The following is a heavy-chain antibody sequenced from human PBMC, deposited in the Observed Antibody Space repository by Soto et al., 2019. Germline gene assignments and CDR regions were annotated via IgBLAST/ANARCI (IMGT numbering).Heavy chain of an antibody. D-gene: IGHD6-19*01. Sequence: PGEFLKISCKGSGYSFTSYWIGWVRQMPGKGLEWMGIIYPGDSDTRYSPSFQGQVTISADKSISTAYLQWSSLKASDTAMYYCARTYAVAGPLNYFDYWGQGTLVTVSS. CDR3: ARTYAVAGPLNYFDY. CDR1: GYSFTSYW. CDR2: IYPGDSDT. J-gene: IGHJ4*02. V-gene: IGHV5-51*01.